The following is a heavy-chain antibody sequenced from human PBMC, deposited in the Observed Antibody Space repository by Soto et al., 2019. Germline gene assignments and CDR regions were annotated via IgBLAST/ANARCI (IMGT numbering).Heavy chain of an antibody. J-gene: IGHJ3*02. V-gene: IGHV3-48*03. Sequence: EVHLVESGGGLVQPGGSLRLSCAAHGFAITNYEMNWIRQAPGKGLEWVSYIGRSGSPIYYTDFVKGRFTISTDSAKNSLSLQMDSLRAEDTALYYCARDPGTLGSTYAFEIWGQGTLVTVSS. CDR3: ARDPGTLGSTYAFEI. D-gene: IGHD7-27*01. CDR1: GFAITNYE. CDR2: IGRSGSPI.